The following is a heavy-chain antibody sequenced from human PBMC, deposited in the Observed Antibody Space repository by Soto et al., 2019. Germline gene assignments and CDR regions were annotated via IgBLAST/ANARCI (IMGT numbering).Heavy chain of an antibody. V-gene: IGHV4-39*07. J-gene: IGHJ4*02. CDR2: IYYSGST. CDR3: ARKATGYSYGYYFDY. D-gene: IGHD5-18*01. CDR1: GGSISSSSYY. Sequence: SETLSLTCTVSGGSISSSSYYWGWIRQPPGKGLEWIGSIYYSGSTNYNPSLKSQVTISVDTSKKQFSLKLSSVTAADTALYYCARKATGYSYGYYFDYWGQGTLVTVSS.